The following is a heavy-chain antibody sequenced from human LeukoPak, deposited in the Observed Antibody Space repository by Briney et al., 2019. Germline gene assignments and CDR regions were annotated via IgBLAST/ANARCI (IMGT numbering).Heavy chain of an antibody. Sequence: GGSLRLSCAASGFTFSSYAMSWVRQAPGKGLEWVAVISYDGSNKYYADSVKGRFTISRDNSKNTLYLQMNSLRAEDTAVYYCARGFKYCSGGSCYGWFDPWGQGTLVTVSS. CDR3: ARGFKYCSGGSCYGWFDP. CDR2: ISYDGSNK. V-gene: IGHV3-30-3*01. CDR1: GFTFSSYA. J-gene: IGHJ5*02. D-gene: IGHD2-15*01.